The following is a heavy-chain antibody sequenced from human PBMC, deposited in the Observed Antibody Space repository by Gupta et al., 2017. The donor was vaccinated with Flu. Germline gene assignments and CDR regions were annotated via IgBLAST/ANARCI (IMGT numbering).Heavy chain of an antibody. Sequence: EVQLVESGGGLVQPGGSLRLSCAVSGFTFSDHYMDWVRQAPGKGLEWVGRTRHKASSYTTEYAASVKGRFSISRDHSKNTLYLQMNSLKTEDTAVYYCARGEDSVAASVRYDYWGQGALVTVSS. CDR1: GFTFSDHY. V-gene: IGHV3-72*01. CDR3: ARGEDSVAASVRYDY. J-gene: IGHJ4*02. D-gene: IGHD2-15*01. CDR2: TRHKASSYTT.